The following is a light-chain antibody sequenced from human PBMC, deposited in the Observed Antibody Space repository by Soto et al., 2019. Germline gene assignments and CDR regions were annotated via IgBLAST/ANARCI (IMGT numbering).Light chain of an antibody. V-gene: IGKV3-20*01. CDR3: QQYSYCPST. J-gene: IGKJ1*01. Sequence: EIVLTQSPGTMSLSPGARATLSCRASQSISRSYFAWYQQKPGQAPRLLIYGASTRATGIPDRFSGSGSGTDFTITISRLEPEDFAVYYFQQYSYCPSTFGKGT. CDR2: GAS. CDR1: QSISRSY.